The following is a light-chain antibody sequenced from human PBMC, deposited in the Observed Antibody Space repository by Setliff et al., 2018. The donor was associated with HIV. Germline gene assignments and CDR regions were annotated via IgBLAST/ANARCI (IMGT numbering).Light chain of an antibody. J-gene: IGLJ1*01. V-gene: IGLV2-8*01. Sequence: QSALTQPASVSGSPGQSITISCTGTSSDVGRYNLVSWYQQHPGKAPKLMIYEVSKRPSGVPDRFSGSKSGNTASLTVSGLQAEDEADYYCSSYGGNNNKVFGTGTKVTVL. CDR1: SSDVGRYNL. CDR3: SSYGGNNNKV. CDR2: EVS.